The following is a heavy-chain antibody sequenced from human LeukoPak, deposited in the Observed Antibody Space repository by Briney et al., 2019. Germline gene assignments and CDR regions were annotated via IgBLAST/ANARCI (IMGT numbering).Heavy chain of an antibody. V-gene: IGHV4-59*08. D-gene: IGHD6-19*01. Sequence: SETLSLTCTVSGGSISSCYWSWIRQPPGKGLEWIGYIYYSGSTNYNPSLKSRVTISVDTPKNQFSLKLSSVTAADTAVYYCAVGYSSGWYGYWGQGTLVTVSS. J-gene: IGHJ4*02. CDR3: AVGYSSGWYGY. CDR2: IYYSGST. CDR1: GGSISSCY.